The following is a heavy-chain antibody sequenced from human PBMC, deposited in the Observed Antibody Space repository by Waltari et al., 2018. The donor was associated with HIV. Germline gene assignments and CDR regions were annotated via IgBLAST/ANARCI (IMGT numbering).Heavy chain of an antibody. V-gene: IGHV1-3*01. CDR1: GYPFISYA. CDR2: INVGNYNT. CDR3: AREYDFWSGGYHYYGMDV. Sequence: QVQLVQSGAVVKKPGASVRISCETSGYPFISYALHWLRQAPGQRPEWMGWINVGNYNTKYSQKFQDGVTITGDTSASTGYLDLSSLTSEDTAVYFCAREYDFWSGGYHYYGMDVWGQGTTVTVSS. D-gene: IGHD3-3*01. J-gene: IGHJ6*02.